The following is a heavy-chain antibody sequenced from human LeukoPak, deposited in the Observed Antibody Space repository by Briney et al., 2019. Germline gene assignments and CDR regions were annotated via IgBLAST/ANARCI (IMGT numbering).Heavy chain of an antibody. D-gene: IGHD2-15*01. J-gene: IGHJ4*02. Sequence: GGSLRLSCAASGFTFSSYAMGWVRQAPGKGLEWVSAISGSGGSTYYADSEKGRFTISRDNSKNTLYLQMNSLRAEDTAVYYCAKDLDGYCSGGSCYSLFDYWGQGTLVTVSS. CDR3: AKDLDGYCSGGSCYSLFDY. CDR1: GFTFSSYA. CDR2: ISGSGGST. V-gene: IGHV3-23*01.